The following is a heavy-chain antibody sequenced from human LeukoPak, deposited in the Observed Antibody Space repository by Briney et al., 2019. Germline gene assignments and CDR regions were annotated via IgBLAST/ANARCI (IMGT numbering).Heavy chain of an antibody. V-gene: IGHV3-74*01. CDR1: VLTLNRYW. D-gene: IGHD2-2*01. J-gene: IGHJ4*02. CDR2: IDRDVRTT. Sequence: GWALRLSCAVSVLTLNRYWMHRVRQAPAKGLVWVSRIDRDVRTTDYADSVKGRFTISRDNANHNLYLQMNSLRAEDAGVYYCARGLTLLGYCSSTSCLMNYWGQGTLVTVSS. CDR3: ARGLTLLGYCSSTSCLMNY.